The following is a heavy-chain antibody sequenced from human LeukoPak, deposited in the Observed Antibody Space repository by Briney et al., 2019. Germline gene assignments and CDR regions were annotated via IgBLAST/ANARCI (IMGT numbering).Heavy chain of an antibody. J-gene: IGHJ3*02. V-gene: IGHV3-11*06. CDR2: ISSSSSYT. CDR1: GFTFSDYY. CDR3: ARRAMVRGAMNAFDI. Sequence: GGSLRLSCAASGFTFSDYYMSWIRQAPGKGLEWVSYISSSSSYTNYADSVKGRFTISRDNAKNSLYLQMNSLRAEDTAVYYCARRAMVRGAMNAFDIWGQGTMVTVSS. D-gene: IGHD3-10*01.